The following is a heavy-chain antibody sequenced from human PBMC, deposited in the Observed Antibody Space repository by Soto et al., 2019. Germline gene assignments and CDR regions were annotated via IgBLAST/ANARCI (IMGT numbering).Heavy chain of an antibody. CDR1: GYTFTSYY. V-gene: IGHV1-46*03. CDR2: INPSGGST. J-gene: IGHJ6*03. Sequence: QVQLVQSGAEVKKPGASVTVSCTASGYTFTSYYIHWVRQAPGQGLEWMGIINPSGGSTSYAQKFQDRVTMTRDTSTSTVYMEVGGLRSADTAVYYCARDQEPSTLYYDYYYMDVWGKGTTVTVSS. CDR3: ARDQEPSTLYYDYYYMDV.